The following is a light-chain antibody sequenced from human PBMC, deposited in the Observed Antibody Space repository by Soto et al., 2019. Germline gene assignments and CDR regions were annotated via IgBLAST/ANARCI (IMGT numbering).Light chain of an antibody. CDR1: SSDVGGYIF. CDR2: EVS. J-gene: IGLJ2*01. V-gene: IGLV2-14*01. CDR3: TSYTSSSTLDVV. Sequence: QSALTQPASVSGSPGQSITISCTGTSSDVGGYIFVSWYQQHPGKAPKLMIYEVSNRPSGVSSRFSGSKSGNTASLTISGRQAEDEADYYCTSYTSSSTLDVVFGGGTKLTVL.